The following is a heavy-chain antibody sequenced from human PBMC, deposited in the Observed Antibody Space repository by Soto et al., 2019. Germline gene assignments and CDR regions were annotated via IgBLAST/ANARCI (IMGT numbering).Heavy chain of an antibody. D-gene: IGHD2-2*01. CDR3: ARQGRPAALTSYEAFDI. CDR1: GGSISSSSYY. Sequence: SETLSLTCTVSGGSISSSSYYWGWIRQPPGKGLEWIGSIYYSGSTYYNPSLKSRVTISVDTSKNQFSLKLSSVTAADTAVYYCARQGRPAALTSYEAFDIWGQGTMVTVSS. V-gene: IGHV4-39*01. J-gene: IGHJ3*02. CDR2: IYYSGST.